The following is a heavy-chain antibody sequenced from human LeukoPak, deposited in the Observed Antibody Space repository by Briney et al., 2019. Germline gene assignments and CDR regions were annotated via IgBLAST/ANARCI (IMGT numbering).Heavy chain of an antibody. CDR1: GFTFSRYW. J-gene: IGHJ4*02. Sequence: GGSLRLSCAASGFTFSRYWMSWVRQAPGKGLEWVANIKQDGSEKYYVDSVKGRFTISRDNAKNSLYLQMNSLRAEDTALYYCAKEAAYDYVWGSYRRNYYFDYWGQGTLVTVSS. CDR3: AKEAAYDYVWGSYRRNYYFDY. CDR2: IKQDGSEK. V-gene: IGHV3-7*03. D-gene: IGHD3-16*02.